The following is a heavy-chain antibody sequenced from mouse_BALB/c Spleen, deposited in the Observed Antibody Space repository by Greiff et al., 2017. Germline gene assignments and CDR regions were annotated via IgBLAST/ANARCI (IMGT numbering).Heavy chain of an antibody. J-gene: IGHJ4*01. CDR2: IDPYNGGT. D-gene: IGHD2-14*01. Sequence: VHVKQSGPELVKPGASVKVSCKASGYAFTSYNMYWVKQSHGKSLEWIGYIDPYNGGTSYNQKFKGKATLTVDKSSNTAYMHLNSLTSEDSAVYYCARWRYDYAMDYWGQGTSVTVSS. V-gene: IGHV1S135*01. CDR1: GYAFTSYN. CDR3: ARWRYDYAMDY.